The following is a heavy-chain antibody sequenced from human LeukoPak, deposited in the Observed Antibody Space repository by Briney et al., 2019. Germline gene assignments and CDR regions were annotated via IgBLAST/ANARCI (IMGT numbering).Heavy chain of an antibody. D-gene: IGHD2-15*01. CDR3: ATDPGHCSGGNCYSYGY. CDR2: IKSKTDGGTT. V-gene: IGHV3-15*01. CDR1: GFSFTNAW. Sequence: GGSLRLSCAASGFSFTNAWLSWVRQAPGKGLEWVGRIKSKTDGGTTDYGAPVRGRFTISRDDSKNTLYLQMNSLKTEGTAVYYCATDPGHCSGGNCYSYGYWGQGVLVTVSS. J-gene: IGHJ4*02.